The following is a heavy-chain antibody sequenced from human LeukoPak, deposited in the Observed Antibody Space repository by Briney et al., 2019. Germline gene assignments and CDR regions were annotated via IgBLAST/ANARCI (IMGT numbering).Heavy chain of an antibody. J-gene: IGHJ6*04. V-gene: IGHV4-31*03. CDR1: GGSISSGGYY. CDR3: ARDQLLGGTLVAGTYYGMDV. CDR2: IYYSGST. Sequence: PSQTLSLTCTVSGGSISSGGYYWSWIRQHPGKGLEWIGYIYYSGSTYYNPSLKSRVTISVDTSKNQFSLKLSSVTAADTAVYYCARDQLLGGTLVAGTYYGMDVWGKGTTVTVSS. D-gene: IGHD6-19*01.